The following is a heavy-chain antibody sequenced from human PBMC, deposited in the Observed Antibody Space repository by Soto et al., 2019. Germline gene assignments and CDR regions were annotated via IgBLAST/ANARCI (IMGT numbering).Heavy chain of an antibody. V-gene: IGHV1-24*01. D-gene: IGHD3-16*01. Sequence: ASGKVSCKVSVYTLTELSIHWVREATGKGYECMGAFDTADGETIYAQKFQNRITMTDDTSTDTADTELSSLNSEDTAVYYCATSGGDPGGCFDAWGQGTMVTVSS. CDR3: ATSGGDPGGCFDA. J-gene: IGHJ5*02. CDR1: VYTLTELS. CDR2: FDTADGET.